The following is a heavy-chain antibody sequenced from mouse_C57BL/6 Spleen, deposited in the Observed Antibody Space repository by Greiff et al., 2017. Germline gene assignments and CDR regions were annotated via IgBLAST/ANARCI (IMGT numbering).Heavy chain of an antibody. CDR2: INPSNGGT. CDR1: GYTFTSYW. CDR3: ARESAYYSILYAMDY. D-gene: IGHD2-5*01. J-gene: IGHJ4*01. V-gene: IGHV1-53*01. Sequence: VQLQQPGTELVKPGASVKLSCKASGYTFTSYWMHWVKQRPGQGLEWIGNINPSNGGTNYNEKFKSKATLTVDKSSSTAYMQLSSLTSEDSAVYYCARESAYYSILYAMDYWGQGTSVTVSS.